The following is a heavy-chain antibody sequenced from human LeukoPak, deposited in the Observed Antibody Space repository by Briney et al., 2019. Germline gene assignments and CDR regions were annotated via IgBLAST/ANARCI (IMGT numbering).Heavy chain of an antibody. V-gene: IGHV5-10-1*01. Sequence: GESLKISYQGSGYSFSNNWISWVRQMPGKGLEWMGRIDPRDSYITYSPSFQGHVTISVDKSITTAYLQWSTLKASDTATYYCARHFNQYHDSGSYYSNYWYFDLWGRGTLVTVSS. CDR3: ARHFNQYHDSGSYYSNYWYFDL. CDR1: GYSFSNNW. J-gene: IGHJ2*01. D-gene: IGHD3-10*01. CDR2: IDPRDSYI.